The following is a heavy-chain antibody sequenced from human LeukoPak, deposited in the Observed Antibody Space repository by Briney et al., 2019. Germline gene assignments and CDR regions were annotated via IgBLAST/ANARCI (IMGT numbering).Heavy chain of an antibody. Sequence: GGSLRLSCAASGFTFDDYAMHWVRQAPGKGLEWVSFISWDGGSTYYADSVKGRFTISRDNSKSSLYLQMNSLRAEDTALYYCAKDMAAYYYSSGNIDYWGQGTLVTVSS. D-gene: IGHD3-10*01. CDR1: GFTFDDYA. J-gene: IGHJ4*02. V-gene: IGHV3-43D*03. CDR3: AKDMAAYYYSSGNIDY. CDR2: ISWDGGST.